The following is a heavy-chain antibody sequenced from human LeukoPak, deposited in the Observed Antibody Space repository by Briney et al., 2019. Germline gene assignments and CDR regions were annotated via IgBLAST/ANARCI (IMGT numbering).Heavy chain of an antibody. Sequence: ASVKVSCKASGGTFSSYAISWVRQAPGQGLEWMGWISAYNGNTNYAQKLQGRVTMTTDTSTSTAYMELRSLRSDDTAVYYCARARFWEQFDPWGQGTLVTVSS. V-gene: IGHV1-18*01. CDR1: GGTFSSYA. CDR3: ARARFWEQFDP. CDR2: ISAYNGNT. D-gene: IGHD1/OR15-1a*01. J-gene: IGHJ5*02.